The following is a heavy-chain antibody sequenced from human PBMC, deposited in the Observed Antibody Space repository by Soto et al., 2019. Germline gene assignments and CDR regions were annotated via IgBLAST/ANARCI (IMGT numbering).Heavy chain of an antibody. J-gene: IGHJ6*02. D-gene: IGHD2-15*01. CDR2: ISGSGGST. V-gene: IGHV3-23*01. CDR3: AKGSLRMDYYYYYGMDV. Sequence: GGSLRLSCAASGFTFSSYAMSWVRQAPGKGLEWVSAISGSGGSTYYADSVKGRFTISRDNSKNTLYLQMNSLRAEDTAVYYCAKGSLRMDYYYYYGMDVWGQGTTVTVSS. CDR1: GFTFSSYA.